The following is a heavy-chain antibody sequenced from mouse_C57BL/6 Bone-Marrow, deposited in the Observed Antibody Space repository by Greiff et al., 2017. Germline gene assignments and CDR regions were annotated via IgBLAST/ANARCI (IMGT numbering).Heavy chain of an antibody. D-gene: IGHD2-4*01. CDR1: GYTFTSYG. V-gene: IGHV1-81*01. Sequence: QVQLKESGAELARPGASVKLSCKASGYTFTSYGISWVKQRTGQGLEWIGEIYPRSGNTYYNEKFKGKATLTADKSSSTAYMELRSLTSEDSAVYFCARWDDYDGGYFDYWGQGTTLTVSS. J-gene: IGHJ2*01. CDR2: IYPRSGNT. CDR3: ARWDDYDGGYFDY.